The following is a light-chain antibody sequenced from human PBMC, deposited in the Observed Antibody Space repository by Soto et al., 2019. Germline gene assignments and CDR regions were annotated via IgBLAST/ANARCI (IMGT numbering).Light chain of an antibody. J-gene: IGLJ7*01. CDR1: NRDLGAYDY. Sequence: QSVLTQPPSASGSPGQSLTIFCTGSNRDLGAYDYVSWYQHHPGKAPQLIIYEVVKRPSGVPDRFSGSKSGDTASLTVSGLQAEDEGHYFCDAYAGGNTCLFGSGTQLTVL. CDR2: EVV. CDR3: DAYAGGNTCL. V-gene: IGLV2-8*01.